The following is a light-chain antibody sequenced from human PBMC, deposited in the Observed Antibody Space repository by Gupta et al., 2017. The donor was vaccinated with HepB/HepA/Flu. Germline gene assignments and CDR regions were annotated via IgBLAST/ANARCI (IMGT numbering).Light chain of an antibody. V-gene: IGLV4-69*01. CDR2: VNSDGTH. J-gene: IGLJ2*01. CDR3: QTWGTGIHVV. Sequence: QLVLTQSPSASASLGASVKLACPLSSGHTNYAIAWHQQQPEKGPRYLMKVNSDGTHIKEDGIPDRFSGSSSGAERYLTISSLQSEDEADYYCQTWGTGIHVVFGGGTNLTVL. CDR1: SGHTNYA.